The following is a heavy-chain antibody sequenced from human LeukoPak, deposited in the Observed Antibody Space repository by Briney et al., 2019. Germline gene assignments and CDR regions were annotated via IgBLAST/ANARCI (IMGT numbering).Heavy chain of an antibody. CDR1: GGTFSSYA. CDR3: ARVTAMXXXDY. D-gene: IGHD5-18*01. CDR2: IIPILGIA. Sequence: PGASVKVSCKASGGTFSSYAISWVRQAPGQGLEWMGRIIPILGIANYAQRFQGRVTITADKSTSTAYMELSSLRSEDTAVYYCARVTAMXXXDYWGQGTLVTVSS. V-gene: IGHV1-69*04. J-gene: IGHJ4*02.